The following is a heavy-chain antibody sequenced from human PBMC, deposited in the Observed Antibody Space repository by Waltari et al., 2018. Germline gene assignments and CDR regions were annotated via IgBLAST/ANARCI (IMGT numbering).Heavy chain of an antibody. CDR3: ARTVTATMRFGQLDY. J-gene: IGHJ4*02. CDR1: GGSISSHY. D-gene: IGHD2-2*01. Sequence: QVQLQESGPGLVKPSETLSLTCTVSGGSISSHYWSWIRQPPGKGLEWIGYIYYSGSTNYNPSLKSRVTRSVDTSKNQFALKLSSVTAADTAVYYCARTVTATMRFGQLDYWGQGTLVTVSS. CDR2: IYYSGST. V-gene: IGHV4-59*11.